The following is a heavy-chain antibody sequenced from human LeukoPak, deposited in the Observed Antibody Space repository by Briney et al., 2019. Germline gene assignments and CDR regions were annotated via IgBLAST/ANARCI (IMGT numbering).Heavy chain of an antibody. CDR2: IYYSGRA. Sequence: QASETLSLTRTVSGASISSTSDYWGWIRQPPGKGLEWIRTIYYSGRAYHNPSLRSRLTISVDTSKNQFYLKLNSVTATDTAIYYCGRQKQHCDGGSCFPPDCWGQGTLVTVSS. V-gene: IGHV4-39*01. J-gene: IGHJ4*02. D-gene: IGHD2-15*01. CDR1: GASISSTSDY. CDR3: GRQKQHCDGGSCFPPDC.